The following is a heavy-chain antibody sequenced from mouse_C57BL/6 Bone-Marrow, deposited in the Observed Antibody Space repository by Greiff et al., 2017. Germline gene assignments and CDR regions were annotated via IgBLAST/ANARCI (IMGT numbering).Heavy chain of an antibody. V-gene: IGHV1-54*01. CDR3: ARKERDWYFDV. J-gene: IGHJ1*03. CDR1: GYAFTNYL. Sequence: VQLQQSGAELVRPGTSVKVSCKASGYAFTNYLIEWVKQRPGQGLEWIGVINPGSGGTNYNEKFKGKVTLTVDKSSSTAYMQRSSLTSEDSAVYFCARKERDWYFDVWGTGTTVTVSS. CDR2: INPGSGGT.